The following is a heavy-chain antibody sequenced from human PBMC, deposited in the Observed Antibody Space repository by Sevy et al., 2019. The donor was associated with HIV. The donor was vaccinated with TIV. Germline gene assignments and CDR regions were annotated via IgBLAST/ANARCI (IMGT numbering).Heavy chain of an antibody. J-gene: IGHJ4*02. V-gene: IGHV3-7*01. D-gene: IGHD6-13*01. CDR2: IKQDGSVK. CDR3: VRAIAADGSF. Sequence: GGSLRLSCSASGFAFSAYWMVWVRQAPGKGLEWVANIKQDGSVKYYVNSVKGRFTISRDNARNLLYLQMNSLRVEDTALYYCVRAIAADGSFWGQGTLVTVSS. CDR1: GFAFSAYW.